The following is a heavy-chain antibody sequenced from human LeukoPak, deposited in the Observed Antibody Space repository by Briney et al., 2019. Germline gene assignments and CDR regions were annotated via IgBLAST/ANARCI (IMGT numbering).Heavy chain of an antibody. D-gene: IGHD3-3*01. J-gene: IGHJ4*02. CDR2: ISTDGSEI. CDR1: GFTFSSYW. Sequence: PGGSRRLSCAGSGFTFSSYWMHWVRQAPGKGLVWVSGISTDGSEIYYADFVKGRFTISRDNAKNSLYLQMNSLRAEDTAIYYCARVRGLEWLLKHLDSWGQGTLVTVSS. CDR3: ARVRGLEWLLKHLDS. V-gene: IGHV3-74*01.